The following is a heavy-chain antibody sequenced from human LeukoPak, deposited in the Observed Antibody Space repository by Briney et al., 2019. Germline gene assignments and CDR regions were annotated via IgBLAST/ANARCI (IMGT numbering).Heavy chain of an antibody. Sequence: GGSLRLSCAASGLTFSSYGTSWVRQAPGKGLEWVSSISRSSAYIYYADSVKGRFTISRDNAKNSLYLQMNSLRAEDTAVYYCASFPPYMVRTDAFDIWGQGTMVTVSS. J-gene: IGHJ3*02. CDR2: ISRSSAYI. CDR1: GLTFSSYG. D-gene: IGHD3-10*01. V-gene: IGHV3-21*01. CDR3: ASFPPYMVRTDAFDI.